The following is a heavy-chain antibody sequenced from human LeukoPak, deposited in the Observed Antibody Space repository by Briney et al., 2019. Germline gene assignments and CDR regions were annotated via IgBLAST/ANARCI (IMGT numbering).Heavy chain of an antibody. D-gene: IGHD6-25*01. CDR2: ISGDGDSR. J-gene: IGHJ4*02. CDR3: ANPQTSKVTAGLGLAH. Sequence: GGSLRLSCAGSGFIFSSYAMSWVRQAPGKGLEWISGISGDGDSRYYADSVMGRFTISRDNSKNTLYLQMNSLGAEDTAVYYCANPQTSKVTAGLGLAHWGQGTLSPSPQ. CDR1: GFIFSSYA. V-gene: IGHV3-23*01.